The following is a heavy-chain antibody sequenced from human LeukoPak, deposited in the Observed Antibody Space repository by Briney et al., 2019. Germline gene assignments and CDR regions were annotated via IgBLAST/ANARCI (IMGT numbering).Heavy chain of an antibody. CDR3: ARRTAIATVGTLLYYFDY. CDR2: ITSSSAYI. J-gene: IGHJ4*02. Sequence: GGSLRLSCEASGFTFSNFNMNWVRQAPGKGLEWLSSITSSSAYIHYADSVQGRFTVSRDNAGNTLFLQMNNLRTDDTAIYYCARRTAIATVGTLLYYFDYWGLGTVVTVSS. D-gene: IGHD6-13*01. V-gene: IGHV3-21*01. CDR1: GFTFSNFN.